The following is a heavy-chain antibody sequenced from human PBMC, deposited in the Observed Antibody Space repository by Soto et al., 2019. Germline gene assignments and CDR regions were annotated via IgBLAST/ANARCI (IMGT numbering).Heavy chain of an antibody. J-gene: IGHJ6*02. V-gene: IGHV4-4*07. CDR3: ARDGIAAAGKYYYYYYGMDV. CDR1: VSSISSYY. CDR2: IYTSGST. D-gene: IGHD6-13*01. Sequence: NPSEPLSLTCTVCVSSISSYYWSWIRHPPGKGLEGIGRIYTSGSTNYNPSLKSRVTMSVDTSKNQCSLKLSSVTAADTAVYYCARDGIAAAGKYYYYYYGMDVWGQGTTVTVS.